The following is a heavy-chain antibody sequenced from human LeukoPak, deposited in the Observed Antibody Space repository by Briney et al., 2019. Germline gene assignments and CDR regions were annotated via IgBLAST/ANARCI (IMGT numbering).Heavy chain of an antibody. CDR2: IYYSGST. V-gene: IGHV4-59*01. J-gene: IGHJ4*03. D-gene: IGHD5-18*01. CDR1: GGSISSYN. Sequence: PSETLSLTCTVSGGSISSYNWSWIRQPPGKGLEWIGYIYYSGSTNYNPSRKSRVTISVDTSKNQFSLKLSSVTAADTAVYYCARDLSYGGPGYFDYWGQGTLVTVSS. CDR3: ARDLSYGGPGYFDY.